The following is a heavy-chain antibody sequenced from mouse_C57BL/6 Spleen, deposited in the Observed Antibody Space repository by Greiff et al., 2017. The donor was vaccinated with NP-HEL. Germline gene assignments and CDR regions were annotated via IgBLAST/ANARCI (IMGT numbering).Heavy chain of an antibody. CDR3: ARGLWLQYYFDY. D-gene: IGHD2-2*01. V-gene: IGHV1-53*01. J-gene: IGHJ2*01. Sequence: QVQLKQPGTELVKPGASVKLSCKASGYTFTSYWMHWVKQRPGQGLEWIGNINPSNGGTNYNEKFKSKATLTVDKSSSTTYMQLSSLTSEDSAVYYCARGLWLQYYFDYWGQGTTLTVSA. CDR1: GYTFTSYW. CDR2: INPSNGGT.